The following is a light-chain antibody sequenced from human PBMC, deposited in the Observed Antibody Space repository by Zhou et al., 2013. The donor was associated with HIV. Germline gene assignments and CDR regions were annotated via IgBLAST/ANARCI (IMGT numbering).Light chain of an antibody. V-gene: IGKV3D-15*01. CDR3: QQYGSSLFT. Sequence: EIVMTQSPATLSVSPGERATLSCRASQSVTDNLAWYQQKPGQAPRLLIYDASTRATGIPARFSGSGSGTDFTLTISRLEPEDFAVYYCQQYGSSLFTFGPGTKVDIK. J-gene: IGKJ3*01. CDR2: DAS. CDR1: QSVTDN.